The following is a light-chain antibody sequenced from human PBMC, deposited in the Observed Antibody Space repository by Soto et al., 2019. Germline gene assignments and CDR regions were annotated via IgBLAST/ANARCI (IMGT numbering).Light chain of an antibody. Sequence: DIQMTQSPSTLSASVGDRVTITCRASQCVDRLLDWYQQKPGKAPQYLIFDASTLYGGVPLRFSGSGSGTEFTLTISSLQPDDSATYYCLQYSGSSYTFGQGTSVEIK. J-gene: IGKJ2*01. CDR1: QCVDRL. V-gene: IGKV1-5*01. CDR2: DAS. CDR3: LQYSGSSYT.